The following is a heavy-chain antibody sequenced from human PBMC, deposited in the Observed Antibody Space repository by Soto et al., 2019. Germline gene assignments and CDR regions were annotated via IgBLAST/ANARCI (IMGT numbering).Heavy chain of an antibody. CDR2: INPSGGST. Sequence: ASVKVSCKASGYTFTSYYMHWVRQAPGQGLEWMGIINPSGGSTSYAQKFQGRVTRTRDTSTSTVYMELSSLRSEDTAVYYCARGVEMATSAGWFDPWGQGTLVTVSS. CDR1: GYTFTSYY. J-gene: IGHJ5*02. V-gene: IGHV1-46*01. CDR3: ARGVEMATSAGWFDP. D-gene: IGHD1-26*01.